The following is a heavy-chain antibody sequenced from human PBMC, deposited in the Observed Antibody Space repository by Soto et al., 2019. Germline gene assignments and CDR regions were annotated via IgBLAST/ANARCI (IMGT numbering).Heavy chain of an antibody. Sequence: ASVKVSCKASGYTFTSYGISWVRQAPGQGLEWMGWISAYNGNTNYAQKLQGRVTMTTDTSTSTAYMELRSLRSDDTAVYYCARVRDVDTAMVHYYYFDYWGQGTLVTVSS. CDR2: ISAYNGNT. D-gene: IGHD5-18*01. J-gene: IGHJ4*02. CDR3: ARVRDVDTAMVHYYYFDY. V-gene: IGHV1-18*01. CDR1: GYTFTSYG.